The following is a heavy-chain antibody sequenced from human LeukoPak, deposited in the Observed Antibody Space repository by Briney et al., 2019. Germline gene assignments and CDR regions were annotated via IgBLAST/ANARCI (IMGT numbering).Heavy chain of an antibody. V-gene: IGHV1-18*01. J-gene: IGHJ4*02. D-gene: IGHD6-13*01. Sequence: ASVKVSCKASGYTFTSYGISWVREAPGQGREWMGWFSAYNGNTNYAQKLQGRVTMTTDTSTSTAYMELRSLRSDDTAVYYCAMDRIWAAAGTIYFDYWGQGTLVTVSS. CDR2: FSAYNGNT. CDR3: AMDRIWAAAGTIYFDY. CDR1: GYTFTSYG.